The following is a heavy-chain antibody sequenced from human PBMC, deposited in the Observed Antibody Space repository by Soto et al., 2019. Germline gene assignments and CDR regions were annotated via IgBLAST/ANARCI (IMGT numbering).Heavy chain of an antibody. D-gene: IGHD6-19*01. V-gene: IGHV6-1*01. CDR3: ARDLQAVAGPNDDYGMDV. CDR2: TYYRSKWYN. Sequence: SQTLSLTCAISGDSVSSNSAAWNWIRQSPSRGLEWLGRTYYRSKWYNDYAVSVKSRITMNPDTSKNQFSLQLNSVTPEDTAVYYCARDLQAVAGPNDDYGMDVWGQGTTVTVSS. J-gene: IGHJ6*02. CDR1: GDSVSSNSAA.